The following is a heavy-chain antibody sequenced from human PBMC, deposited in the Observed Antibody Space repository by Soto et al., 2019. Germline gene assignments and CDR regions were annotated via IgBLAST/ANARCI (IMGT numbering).Heavy chain of an antibody. V-gene: IGHV3-21*01. CDR3: ARDTHYYDSSGYYYYGMDV. CDR2: ISSSSSYI. CDR1: GFTFSSYS. D-gene: IGHD3-22*01. Sequence: PGGSLRLSCAASGFTFSSYSMNWVRQAPGKGLEWVSSISSSSSYIYYADSVKGRFTISRDNAKNSLYLQMNSLRAEDTAVYYCARDTHYYDSSGYYYYGMDVWGQGTTVTVSS. J-gene: IGHJ6*02.